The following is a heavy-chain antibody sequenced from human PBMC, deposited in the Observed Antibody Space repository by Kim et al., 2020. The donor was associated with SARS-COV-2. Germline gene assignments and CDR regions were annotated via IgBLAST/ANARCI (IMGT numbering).Heavy chain of an antibody. Sequence: SQTLSLTCAISGDSVSSTSAAWNWIRQSPSRGLEWLGRTYYRSKWYNDFAISVKSRIIINPDTSKNQFSLQLNSVTPEDTAVYYCARILNPFHSYHYIDVWGKGTTVTVSS. CDR3: ARILNPFHSYHYIDV. CDR2: TYYRSKWYN. D-gene: IGHD3-16*02. V-gene: IGHV6-1*01. CDR1: GDSVSSTSAA. J-gene: IGHJ6*03.